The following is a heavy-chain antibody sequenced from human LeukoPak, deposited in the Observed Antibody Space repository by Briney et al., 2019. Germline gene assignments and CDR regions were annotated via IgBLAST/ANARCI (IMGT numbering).Heavy chain of an antibody. CDR1: GGSFSGYY. V-gene: IGHV4-34*01. D-gene: IGHD1-1*01. CDR2: INHSGST. J-gene: IGHJ6*03. CDR3: ARVSWSPGTSYYYMDV. Sequence: PSETLSLTCAVYGGSFSGYYWSWIRQPPGKGLEWIREINHSGSTNYNPSLKSRVTISVDTSKNQFSLKLSSVTAADTAVYYCARVSWSPGTSYYYMDVWGKRTTVTVSS.